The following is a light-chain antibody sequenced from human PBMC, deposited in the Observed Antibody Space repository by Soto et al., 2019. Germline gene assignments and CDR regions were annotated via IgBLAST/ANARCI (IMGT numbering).Light chain of an antibody. CDR3: CSFAGSYSLYV. CDR1: SSDVGGYNY. J-gene: IGLJ1*01. CDR2: DVN. Sequence: QSALTQPRSVSGSPGQSVTISCTGTSSDVGGYNYVSWYQQHPDKAPKLMIFDVNNRPSGVPDRFSGSKSGNTASLTISGLQAEDEADYYCCSFAGSYSLYVFGGGTKVTVL. V-gene: IGLV2-11*01.